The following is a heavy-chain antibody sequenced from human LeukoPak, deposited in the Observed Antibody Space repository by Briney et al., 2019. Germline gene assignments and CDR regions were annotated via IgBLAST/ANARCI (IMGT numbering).Heavy chain of an antibody. D-gene: IGHD3-10*01. V-gene: IGHV4-34*01. CDR1: GGSFSGYY. CDR3: AINDGSGSYYKSDY. CDR2: IDQSGST. J-gene: IGHJ4*02. Sequence: SETLSLTCAVYGGSFSGYYWSWIRQPPGKGLEWIGEIDQSGSTNYNPSLKSRVTITIDTSKNQFSLELNSVTAADTAVYYCAINDGSGSYYKSDYWGQGTLVTVSS.